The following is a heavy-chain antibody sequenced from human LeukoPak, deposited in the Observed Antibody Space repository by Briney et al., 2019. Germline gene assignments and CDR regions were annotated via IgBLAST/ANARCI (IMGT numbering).Heavy chain of an antibody. Sequence: GGPLRLSCAASGFTFSSYGMHWVRQAPGKGLEWVAVIWYDGSNKYYADSVKGRFTISRDNSKNTLYLQMNSLRAEDTAVYYCAKERQYSGYDPLFDYWGQGTLVTVSS. D-gene: IGHD5-12*01. J-gene: IGHJ4*02. CDR3: AKERQYSGYDPLFDY. CDR1: GFTFSSYG. V-gene: IGHV3-33*06. CDR2: IWYDGSNK.